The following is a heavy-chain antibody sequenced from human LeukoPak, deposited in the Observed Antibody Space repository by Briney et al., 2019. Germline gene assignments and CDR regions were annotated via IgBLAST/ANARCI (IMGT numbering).Heavy chain of an antibody. V-gene: IGHV4-4*07. J-gene: IGHJ4*02. Sequence: PSETLSLTCTVSGGSISSYYWSWTRQPAGKGLEWIGRIYTGGSTNYNPSLKSRVTMSVDTSKNQFSLKLSSVTAADTAVCYCARVGGVAAAGTFDYWGQGTLVTVSS. D-gene: IGHD6-13*01. CDR2: IYTGGST. CDR1: GGSISSYY. CDR3: ARVGGVAAAGTFDY.